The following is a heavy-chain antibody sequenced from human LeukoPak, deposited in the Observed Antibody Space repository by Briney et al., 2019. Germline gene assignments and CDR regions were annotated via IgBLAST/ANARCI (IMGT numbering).Heavy chain of an antibody. CDR2: ISSSGSYI. CDR1: GFTFSTYS. D-gene: IGHD1-26*01. J-gene: IGHJ4*02. Sequence: GGSLRLSCAASGFTFSTYSMTWVRQAPGKGLEWVSSISSSGSYIYYADSVKGRFTISRDNAKNSLYLQMNSLRAEDTAVYYCAREDATAFDYWGQGALVTVSS. V-gene: IGHV3-21*01. CDR3: AREDATAFDY.